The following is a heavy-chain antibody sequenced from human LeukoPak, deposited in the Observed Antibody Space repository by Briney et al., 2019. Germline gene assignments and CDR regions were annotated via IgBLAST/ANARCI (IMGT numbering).Heavy chain of an antibody. J-gene: IGHJ4*02. CDR2: ISGSGGGT. Sequence: PGGSLRLSCAASGFTFSSYAASWVRQAPGKGLEWVSSISGSGGGTYYADSVKGRFTISRDNSKNTMYLQMNSLRGEDTALYYCTKDLETYFFDYWGQGTLVTVSS. CDR1: GFTFSSYA. V-gene: IGHV3-23*01. CDR3: TKDLETYFFDY.